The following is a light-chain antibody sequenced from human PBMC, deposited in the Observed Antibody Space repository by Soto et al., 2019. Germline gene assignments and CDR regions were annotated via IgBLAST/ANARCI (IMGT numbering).Light chain of an antibody. CDR3: SSYTSSTTPYM. J-gene: IGLJ1*01. CDR1: SSEVSGYNY. V-gene: IGLV2-14*01. Sequence: QSVLTQPASVSVSPGQSITISCTGTSSEVSGYNYVSRYQQHLGKAPKPMIYEVSNRPSGVSNRFSGSKSGNTASLTISGLQAEDEADYYCSSYTSSTTPYMFGSGTKVTVL. CDR2: EVS.